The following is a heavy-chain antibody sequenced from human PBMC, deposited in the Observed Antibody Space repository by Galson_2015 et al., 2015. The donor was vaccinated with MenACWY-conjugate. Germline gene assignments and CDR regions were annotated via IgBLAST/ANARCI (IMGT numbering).Heavy chain of an antibody. CDR3: AREGKSNDYRGNSADY. Sequence: SVKVSCKASGGTFSTYTFSWVRQAPGQGLEWMGGITPFFGTANYAQKFQGRLTITADKSTSTAYMELSSLRSEDTAVYYCAREGKSNDYRGNSADYWGQGTLVTVSS. V-gene: IGHV1-69*06. J-gene: IGHJ4*02. CDR1: GGTFSTYT. D-gene: IGHD4-23*01. CDR2: ITPFFGTA.